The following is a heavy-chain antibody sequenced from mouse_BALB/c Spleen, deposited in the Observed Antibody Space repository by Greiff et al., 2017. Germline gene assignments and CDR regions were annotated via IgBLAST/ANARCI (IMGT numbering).Heavy chain of an antibody. CDR2: ISSGGSYT. Sequence: EVQLVESGGGLVKPGGSLKLSCAASGFTFSSYTMSWVRQTPEKRLEWVATISSGGSYTYYPDSVKGRFTISRDNAKNTLYLQMSSLKSEDTAMYYCTRDDYYYGSSEAWFAYWGQGTLVTVSA. D-gene: IGHD1-1*01. V-gene: IGHV5-6-4*01. CDR3: TRDDYYYGSSEAWFAY. CDR1: GFTFSSYT. J-gene: IGHJ3*01.